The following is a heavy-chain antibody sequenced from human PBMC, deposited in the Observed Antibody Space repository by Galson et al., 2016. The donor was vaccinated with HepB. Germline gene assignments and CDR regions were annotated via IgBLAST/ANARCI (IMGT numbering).Heavy chain of an antibody. CDR3: ARSRTTSGWFGRAFDV. V-gene: IGHV4-59*02. CDR2: VYYSGNI. J-gene: IGHJ3*01. Sequence: SETLSLTCSVSGGSVDDYYWHWIRQPPGKGLEWIGFVYYSGNIYYTPSLRSRVTISLDRSDNHVSLRLTSVAAADTAVYYCARSRTTSGWFGRAFDVWGQGTTVTVSS. D-gene: IGHD3-10*01. CDR1: GGSVDDYY.